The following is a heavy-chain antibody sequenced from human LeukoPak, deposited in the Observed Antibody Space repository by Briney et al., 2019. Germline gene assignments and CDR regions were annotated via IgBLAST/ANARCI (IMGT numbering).Heavy chain of an antibody. D-gene: IGHD3-9*01. Sequence: QPGRSLRRSCAASGFTFSSYGMHWVRQAPGKGLEWVAVIWYDGSNKYYADSVKGRFTISRDNSKNTLYLQMNSLRAEDTAVYYCARELKDYDILTGWSLGPWGQGTLVTVSS. CDR3: ARELKDYDILTGWSLGP. CDR2: IWYDGSNK. V-gene: IGHV3-33*01. J-gene: IGHJ5*02. CDR1: GFTFSSYG.